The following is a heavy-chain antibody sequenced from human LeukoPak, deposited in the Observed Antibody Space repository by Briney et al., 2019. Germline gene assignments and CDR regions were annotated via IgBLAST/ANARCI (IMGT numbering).Heavy chain of an antibody. Sequence: PGGSLRLSCAASGFTFDDYAMSWVRQAPGKGLEWVAVISYDGSNKYYADSVKGRFTISRDNSKNTLYLQMNSLRAEDTAVYYCARERELQDFDYWGQGTLVTVSS. V-gene: IGHV3-30-3*01. D-gene: IGHD3-10*01. CDR3: ARERELQDFDY. J-gene: IGHJ4*02. CDR2: ISYDGSNK. CDR1: GFTFDDYA.